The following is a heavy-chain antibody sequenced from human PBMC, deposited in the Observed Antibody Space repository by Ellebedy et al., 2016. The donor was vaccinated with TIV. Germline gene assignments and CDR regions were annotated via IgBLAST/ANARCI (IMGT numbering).Heavy chain of an antibody. J-gene: IGHJ4*02. V-gene: IGHV1-2*02. CDR2: IDPNSGGT. D-gene: IGHD3-10*01. CDR3: ARRVVRGVQYYYDY. CDR1: GYTFTGYY. Sequence: ASVKVSCKASGYTFTGYYMHWMRQAPGQGFDWMGWIDPNSGGTNYAQKFQGRVTMTRDTSISTAYMELSGLRSDDTAVYYCARRVVRGVQYYYDYWGQGTLVTVSS.